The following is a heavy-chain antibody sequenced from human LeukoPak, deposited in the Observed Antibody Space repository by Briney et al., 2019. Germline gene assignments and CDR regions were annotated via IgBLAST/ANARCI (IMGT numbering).Heavy chain of an antibody. CDR3: ARNKPPITMVRGVNWFDP. D-gene: IGHD3-10*01. V-gene: IGHV3-7*03. CDR1: GFTFSGYW. Sequence: GGSLRLSCAASGFTFSGYWMSWVRQAPGKGLEWVANIKQDGSEKYYVDSVKGRFTIPRDNAKNSLYLQMNSLRAEDTAVYYCARNKPPITMVRGVNWFDPWGQGTLVTVSS. J-gene: IGHJ5*02. CDR2: IKQDGSEK.